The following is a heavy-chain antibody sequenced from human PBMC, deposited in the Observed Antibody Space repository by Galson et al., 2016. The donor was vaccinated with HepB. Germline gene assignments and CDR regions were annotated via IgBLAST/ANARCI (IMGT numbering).Heavy chain of an antibody. CDR2: ISYNERVE. V-gene: IGHV3-30*03. J-gene: IGHJ6*04. CDR1: GMTFRSEG. CDR3: ARDRGGAMDV. D-gene: IGHD3-16*01. Sequence: SLRLSCAASGMTFRSEGMHWVRQAPGEGLEWLAVISYNERVENYADSVKGRFTISRDNSKNTVFLQMTSLRLEDTAMYYCARDRGGAMDVWGKGTAVTVSS.